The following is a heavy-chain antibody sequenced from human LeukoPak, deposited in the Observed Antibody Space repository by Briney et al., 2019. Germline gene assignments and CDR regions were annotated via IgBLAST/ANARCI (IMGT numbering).Heavy chain of an antibody. CDR2: INHSGST. CDR1: GGSFSGYY. Sequence: KASETLSLTCAVYGGSFSGYYWSWIRQPPGKGLEWIGEINHSGSTNYNPSLKSRVTISVDTSKNQFSLKLSSVTAADTAVYYCARHSTFFGVVIIKGRVRGPFDYWGQGTRVTVSS. CDR3: ARHSTFFGVVIIKGRVRGPFDY. V-gene: IGHV4-34*01. J-gene: IGHJ4*02. D-gene: IGHD3-3*01.